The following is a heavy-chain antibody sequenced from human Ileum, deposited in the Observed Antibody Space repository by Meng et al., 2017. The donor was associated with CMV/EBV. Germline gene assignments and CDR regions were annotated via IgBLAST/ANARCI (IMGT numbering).Heavy chain of an antibody. CDR3: AHGNYKSSAYYYDY. D-gene: IGHD3-22*01. J-gene: IGHJ4*02. CDR2: IYWDDDK. CDR1: GFSLSTSGVG. V-gene: IGHV2-5*02. Sequence: QSSLKEFGPTLGQPTQTLTLTCTFSGFSLSTSGVGVGWIRQHPGKALEWLAVIYWDDDKSCSPSLKSRLTITKDTSKKQVVLTMTNMDPVDTATYYCAHGNYKSSAYYYDYWGQGTLVTVSS.